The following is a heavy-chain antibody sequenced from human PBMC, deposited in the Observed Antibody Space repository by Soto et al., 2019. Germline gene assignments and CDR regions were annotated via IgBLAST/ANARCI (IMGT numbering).Heavy chain of an antibody. CDR1: GFTFSSYG. CDR3: ARTRYITMVRAKDYYYYNMDV. J-gene: IGHJ6*03. CDR2: IWYDGSDK. D-gene: IGHD3-10*01. V-gene: IGHV3-33*01. Sequence: QVQLVESGGGVVQPGRSLRLSCAASGFTFSSYGMHWVRQAPGKGLEWVAVIWYDGSDKYYADSVKGRFTISRENSKNKLYLQMNGLRAEDTAVYYCARTRYITMVRAKDYYYYNMDVWGKGTTVTVSS.